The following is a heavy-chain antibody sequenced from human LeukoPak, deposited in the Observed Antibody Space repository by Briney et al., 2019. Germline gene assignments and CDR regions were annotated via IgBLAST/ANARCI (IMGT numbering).Heavy chain of an antibody. J-gene: IGHJ4*02. Sequence: ASVKVSCKASGYIFTSHKIHWVRQAPGQRLEWMGIINPIGGSTIYAQKFQGRVTMTRDTSTSTVYMELSSLRSEDTAVYYCARDRILSWTCDYWGQGTLVTVSS. V-gene: IGHV1-46*01. CDR3: ARDRILSWTCDY. D-gene: IGHD3/OR15-3a*01. CDR2: INPIGGST. CDR1: GYIFTSHK.